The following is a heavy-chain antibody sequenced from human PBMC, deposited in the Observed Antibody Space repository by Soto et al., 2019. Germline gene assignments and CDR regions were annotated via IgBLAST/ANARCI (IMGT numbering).Heavy chain of an antibody. J-gene: IGHJ6*02. V-gene: IGHV1-2*02. Sequence: ASVKVSCKASGYTFTGYYMHWVRQAPGQGLEWMGWINPNSGGTNYAQKFQGRVTMTRDTSISTAYMELSRLRSDDTAVYYCARNPYSYRLNYCYYGMDVWGQGTPVTVSS. CDR1: GYTFTGYY. CDR2: INPNSGGT. CDR3: ARNPYSYRLNYCYYGMDV. D-gene: IGHD5-12*01.